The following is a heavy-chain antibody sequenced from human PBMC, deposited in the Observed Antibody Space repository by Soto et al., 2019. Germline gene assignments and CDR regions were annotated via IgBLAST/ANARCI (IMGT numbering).Heavy chain of an antibody. Sequence: EVQLLESGGGLVQPGGSLRLSCAASGFTFSIYAMSWVRQAPGKGLEWVSIVTNSGGSTYYADSVKGRFTISRDNSKNTLYLQMNSLRAEDTAVYYCAKSRPQTSFWGGLTEYSMDVWGKGTTVTVSS. CDR3: AKSRPQTSFWGGLTEYSMDV. CDR1: GFTFSIYA. J-gene: IGHJ6*03. CDR2: VTNSGGST. D-gene: IGHD3-16*01. V-gene: IGHV3-23*01.